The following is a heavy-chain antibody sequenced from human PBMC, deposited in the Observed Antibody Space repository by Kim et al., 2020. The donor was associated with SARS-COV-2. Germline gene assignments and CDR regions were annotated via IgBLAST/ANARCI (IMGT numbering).Heavy chain of an antibody. J-gene: IGHJ4*02. Sequence: AQKCQGRVTMTRDTSTSTLYMELSSLRSEDTAVYYCAKDSTNYSFDYWGQGTLVIVSS. V-gene: IGHV1-46*01. CDR3: AKDSTNYSFDY. D-gene: IGHD2-21*01.